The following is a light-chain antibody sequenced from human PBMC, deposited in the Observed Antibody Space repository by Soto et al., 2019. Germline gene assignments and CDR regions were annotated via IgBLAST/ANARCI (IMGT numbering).Light chain of an antibody. J-gene: IGKJ4*01. CDR3: QQANSFPLT. CDR2: AAF. Sequence: DIQRTQSPSSLSACVGDRVTIICRASQDVSNHLAWYQQKPGKVPKLLIYAAFALQSGVPSRFSGSGSGTDFTLTISSLQPEDFATYYCQQANSFPLTFGGGTKVDIK. CDR1: QDVSNH. V-gene: IGKV1-27*01.